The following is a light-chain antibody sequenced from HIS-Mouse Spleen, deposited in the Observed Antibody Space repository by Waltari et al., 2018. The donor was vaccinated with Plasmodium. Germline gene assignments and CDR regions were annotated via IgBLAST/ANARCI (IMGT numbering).Light chain of an antibody. V-gene: IGLV2-23*01. CDR2: EGS. J-gene: IGLJ1*01. CDR3: CSYAGSSTYV. CDR1: SSDVGSYNL. Sequence: QSALTQPASVSGSPGQSITISCTGTSSDVGSYNLVSWYQQHPSQAPKLMIYEGSKRPSGVSNRCAGSKSGNTASLTISGLQAEDEADYYCCSYAGSSTYVFGTGTKVTVL.